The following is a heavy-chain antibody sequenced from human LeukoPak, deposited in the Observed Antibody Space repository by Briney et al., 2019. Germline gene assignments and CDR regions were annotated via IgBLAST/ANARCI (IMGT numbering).Heavy chain of an antibody. CDR2: INQDGSEK. D-gene: IGHD6-19*01. J-gene: IGHJ6*02. V-gene: IGHV3-7*02. Sequence: GGSLRLSCAASGFTFSAYWMSWVRHTPGKGLEWVANINQDGSEKYYVDSVKGRFTISRDNAKNTLHLQMNSLRAEDTAVYYCARGGVAGGMDVWGQGTTVTVSS. CDR3: ARGGVAGGMDV. CDR1: GFTFSAYW.